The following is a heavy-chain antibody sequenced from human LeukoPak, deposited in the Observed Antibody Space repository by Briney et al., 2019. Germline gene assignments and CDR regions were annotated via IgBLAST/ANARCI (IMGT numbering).Heavy chain of an antibody. J-gene: IGHJ4*02. D-gene: IGHD4-23*01. V-gene: IGHV4-59*01. CDR2: IYYSGST. Sequence: PSETLSLTCTVSGGSISSYYWSWIRQPPGKGLKWIGYIYYSGSTNYNPSLKSRVTISVDTSKNQFSLKLSSVTAADTAVYYCARNQRTGGNPDYWGQGTLVTVSS. CDR3: ARNQRTGGNPDY. CDR1: GGSISSYY.